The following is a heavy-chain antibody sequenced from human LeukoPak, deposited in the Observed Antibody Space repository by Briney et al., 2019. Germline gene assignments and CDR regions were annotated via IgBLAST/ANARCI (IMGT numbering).Heavy chain of an antibody. D-gene: IGHD3-10*01. CDR1: GGSISSGGYY. J-gene: IGHJ5*02. CDR2: IYYSGST. CDR3: ARELRVRGAGSGSYNWFDP. V-gene: IGHV4-39*07. Sequence: SQTLSLTCTVSGGSISSGGYYWSWIRQPPGKGLEWIGSIYYSGSTYYNPSLKSRVTISVDTSKNQFSLKLSSVTAADTAVYYCARELRVRGAGSGSYNWFDPWGQGTLVTVSS.